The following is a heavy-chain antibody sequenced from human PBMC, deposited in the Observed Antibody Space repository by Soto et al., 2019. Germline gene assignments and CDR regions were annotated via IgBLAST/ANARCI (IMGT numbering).Heavy chain of an antibody. CDR3: ALVDVYVTPSPQDV. D-gene: IGHD3-16*01. CDR1: GYTFTRYG. V-gene: IGHV1-18*01. Sequence: QVQLVQSGAEGKNPGASVKVSCKASGYTFTRYGIGWARQSPGQGLEWMGWINTYNGNTNYAQNVKGRVNLTTDTSTSTAYMDLRSLRSNDTAIYYCALVDVYVTPSPQDVWGQVTTVIVSS. J-gene: IGHJ6*02. CDR2: INTYNGNT.